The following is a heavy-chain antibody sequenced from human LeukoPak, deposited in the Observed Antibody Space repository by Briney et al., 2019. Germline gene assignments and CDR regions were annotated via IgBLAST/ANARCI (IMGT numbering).Heavy chain of an antibody. CDR2: IYYSGRT. CDR1: GGSISSSSYY. D-gene: IGHD3-10*01. Sequence: SETLSLTCTVSGGSISSSSYYWGWIRQPPGKGLEWIGSIYYSGRTYHDPYLRSRVTISVDTSKNQFSLKLSSVTAADTAVYYCARPAYGSGSLSAFDIWGQGTMVTVSS. CDR3: ARPAYGSGSLSAFDI. J-gene: IGHJ3*02. V-gene: IGHV4-39*01.